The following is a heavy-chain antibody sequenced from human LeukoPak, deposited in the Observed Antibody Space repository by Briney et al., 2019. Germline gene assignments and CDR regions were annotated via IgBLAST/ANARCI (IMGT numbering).Heavy chain of an antibody. CDR2: TYYRSKWYN. J-gene: IGHJ1*01. CDR3: ARDSSTQYFQH. V-gene: IGHV6-1*01. Sequence: SQTLSLTCAISGEGVSSNSATWNWIRQSLPRGLEWLGRTYYRSKWYNDYALSVESRITINPDTSKNQFSLQLNPVTPEDTAVYYCARDSSTQYFQHWGQGTLVTVSS. D-gene: IGHD6-13*01. CDR1: GEGVSSNSAT.